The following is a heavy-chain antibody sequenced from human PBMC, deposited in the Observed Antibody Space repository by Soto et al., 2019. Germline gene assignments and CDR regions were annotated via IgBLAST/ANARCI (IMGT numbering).Heavy chain of an antibody. CDR1: GFTFSSYG. CDR3: ARDSHRPYDFWSGSQVGFDY. Sequence: PGGSLRLSCAASGFTFSSYGMHWVRQAPGKGLEWVAVIWYDGSNKYYADSVKGRFTISRDNSKNTLYLQMNSLRAEDTAVYYCARDSHRPYDFWSGSQVGFDYWGQGTLVTVSS. CDR2: IWYDGSNK. V-gene: IGHV3-33*01. D-gene: IGHD3-3*01. J-gene: IGHJ4*02.